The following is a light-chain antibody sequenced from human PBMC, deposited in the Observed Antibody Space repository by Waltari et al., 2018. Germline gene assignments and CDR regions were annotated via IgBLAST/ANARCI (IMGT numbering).Light chain of an antibody. CDR3: QTFVTGSQV. CDR2: LNSDGTH. V-gene: IGLV4-69*01. J-gene: IGLJ3*02. CDR1: SGHSSNA. Sequence: QIVLTQSPSASASLGASVKLTCTLSSGHSSNAIAWHQRHPEKGPRFLMKLNSDGTHSRGDEIPDRFSGSSSGAVRYLTISSLQSEDGAEYYCQTFVTGSQVFGGGTKLTVL.